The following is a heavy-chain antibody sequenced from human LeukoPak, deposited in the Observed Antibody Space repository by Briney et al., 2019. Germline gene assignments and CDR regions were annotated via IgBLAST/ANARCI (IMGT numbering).Heavy chain of an antibody. V-gene: IGHV3-66*02. CDR3: ATEEMATIQD. J-gene: IGHJ1*01. CDR1: GFTVSSKY. D-gene: IGHD5-24*01. Sequence: AGGSLRRFCAASGFTVSSKYMSWVRQAPGRGLEWVSVNYSGGSTYYADSVKGRFTISRDNSKNTLYLQMNSLRAEDTAVYYCATEEMATIQDWGQGALVTVSS. CDR2: NYSGGST.